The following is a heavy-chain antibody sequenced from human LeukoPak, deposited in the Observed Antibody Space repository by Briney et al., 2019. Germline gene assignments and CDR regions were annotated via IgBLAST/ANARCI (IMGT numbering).Heavy chain of an antibody. D-gene: IGHD6-6*01. CDR1: GYTFTSYA. Sequence: ASVKVSCKASGYTFTSYAMHWVRQAPGQRLEWMGWINAGNGNTKYSQEFQGRVTITRDTSASTAYMELSSLRSEDMAVYYCARGLARWVSSSSKQRADNWFDPWGQGTLVTVSS. CDR3: ARGLARWVSSSSKQRADNWFDP. J-gene: IGHJ5*02. CDR2: INAGNGNT. V-gene: IGHV1-3*03.